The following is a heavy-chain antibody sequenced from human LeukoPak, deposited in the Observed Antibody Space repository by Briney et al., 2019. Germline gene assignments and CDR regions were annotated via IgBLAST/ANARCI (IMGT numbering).Heavy chain of an antibody. Sequence: GGSLRLSCAASGFTFSDYSMNWVRQAPGKGLDWVSYISRSSSTINYADSVKGRFTISRDNSKNTLYLQMNSLRAEDTAVYYCAKVGGAYYDSSGHGRYFDYWGQGTLVTVSS. J-gene: IGHJ4*02. CDR2: ISRSSSTI. CDR1: GFTFSDYS. V-gene: IGHV3-48*01. CDR3: AKVGGAYYDSSGHGRYFDY. D-gene: IGHD3-22*01.